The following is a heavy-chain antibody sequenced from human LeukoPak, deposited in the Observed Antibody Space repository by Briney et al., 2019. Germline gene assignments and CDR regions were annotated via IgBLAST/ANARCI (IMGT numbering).Heavy chain of an antibody. V-gene: IGHV3-48*03. CDR2: ISRDGNTI. D-gene: IGHD3-10*02. CDR1: GFTFSSYE. Sequence: PGGSLRLSCAASGFTFSSYEMNWVRQAPGKGLEWVSYISRDGNTIYYADSVKGRFTISRDNAKNSLYLQMNSLRAEDTALYYCARGEDYVTAAYHRFDPWGQGTLVTVSS. J-gene: IGHJ5*02. CDR3: ARGEDYVTAAYHRFDP.